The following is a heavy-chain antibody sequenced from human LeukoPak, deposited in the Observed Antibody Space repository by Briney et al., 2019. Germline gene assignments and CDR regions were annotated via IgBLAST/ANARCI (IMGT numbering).Heavy chain of an antibody. CDR3: ARQTTFYNSGWIFDS. CDR2: IYHSGST. Sequence: SETLSLTCTVSGDSVSTYYWTWVRQPPGKGLEWIGYIYHSGSTNYNPSLESRVTISIDTSNNHFSLKLNSVTTADTAVYYCARQTTFYNSGWIFDSWGQGTLVTVSS. V-gene: IGHV4-59*08. J-gene: IGHJ4*02. CDR1: GDSVSTYY. D-gene: IGHD6-19*01.